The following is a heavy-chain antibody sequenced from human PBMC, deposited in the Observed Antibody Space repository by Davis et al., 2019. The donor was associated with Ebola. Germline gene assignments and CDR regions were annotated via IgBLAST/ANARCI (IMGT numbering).Heavy chain of an antibody. CDR3: ARGAAVMTTGDFPD. CDR1: GFAFDSYA. D-gene: IGHD4-11*01. Sequence: SLKISCAASGFAFDSYALHWVRQVPGKGLEWVAVISADGTNKKHADSVDGRFTISRDKSKSTLYLEMRRVRLEDTAVYYCARGAAVMTTGDFPDWGQGTLVTVSS. J-gene: IGHJ4*02. CDR2: ISADGTNK. V-gene: IGHV3-30*15.